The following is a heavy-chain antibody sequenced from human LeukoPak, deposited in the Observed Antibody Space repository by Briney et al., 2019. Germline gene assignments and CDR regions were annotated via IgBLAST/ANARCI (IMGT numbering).Heavy chain of an antibody. J-gene: IGHJ4*02. Sequence: PGGSLRLSCAASGFTFRSYGMHWVRQAPGKGLEWVAVISYDGSNKYYADSVKGRFTISRDNSKNTLYLQMNSLRAEDTAVYYCAKGPSSSWYTPISDYWGQGTLVTVSS. CDR3: AKGPSSSWYTPISDY. CDR2: ISYDGSNK. CDR1: GFTFRSYG. V-gene: IGHV3-30*18. D-gene: IGHD6-13*01.